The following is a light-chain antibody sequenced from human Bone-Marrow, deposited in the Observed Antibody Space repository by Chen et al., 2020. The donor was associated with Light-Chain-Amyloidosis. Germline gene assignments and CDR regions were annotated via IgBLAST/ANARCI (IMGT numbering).Light chain of an antibody. CDR1: SGSIATNY. Sequence: NFMLTQPHSVSESPGKTVIISCTRSSGSIATNYVQRDQQRPGSSPTTVIYEDDQRPAGVPDRFSGSIDRASNSASLTISGLRTEDEAYYYCQSYQGSGQGVFGGGTKLTVL. J-gene: IGLJ3*02. V-gene: IGLV6-57*01. CDR3: QSYQGSGQGV. CDR2: EDD.